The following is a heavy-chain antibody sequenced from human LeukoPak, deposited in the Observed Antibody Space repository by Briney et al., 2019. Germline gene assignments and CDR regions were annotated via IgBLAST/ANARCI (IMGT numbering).Heavy chain of an antibody. Sequence: VRQAPGXXXXXXXXXSYDGSNKYYADSVKGRFTISRDNSKNTLYLQMNSLRAEDTAVYYCAKDKGIGNYYYYYGMDVWGQGTTVTVSS. CDR3: AKDKGIGNYYYYYGMDV. V-gene: IGHV3-30*18. J-gene: IGHJ6*02. CDR2: XSYDGSNK. D-gene: IGHD2-15*01.